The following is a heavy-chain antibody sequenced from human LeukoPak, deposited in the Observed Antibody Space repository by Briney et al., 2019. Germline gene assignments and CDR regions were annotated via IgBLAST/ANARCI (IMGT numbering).Heavy chain of an antibody. Sequence: GGSLRLSCAASGFTFSSYAMSWVRQAPGKGLEWVSGISWNSGSIGYADSVKGRFTISRDNAKNSLYLQMNSLRAEDTALYYCAKVYSSSWLVFDYWGQGTLVTVSS. V-gene: IGHV3-9*01. J-gene: IGHJ4*02. D-gene: IGHD6-13*01. CDR1: GFTFSSYA. CDR2: ISWNSGSI. CDR3: AKVYSSSWLVFDY.